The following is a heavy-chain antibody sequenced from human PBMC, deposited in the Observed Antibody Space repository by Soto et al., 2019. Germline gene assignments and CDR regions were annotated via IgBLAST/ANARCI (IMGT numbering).Heavy chain of an antibody. D-gene: IGHD4-17*01. CDR3: ARYAAEVTTFFDQ. Sequence: GGSLRLSCAASGFIFNDYYMSWIRQAPGKGLEWLSNISGSSGSKKYADAGKGRFAISRDNAKKSLYLEMHSLRAEDTAMYYCARYAAEVTTFFDQWGQGTLVTVSS. V-gene: IGHV3-11*06. CDR1: GFIFNDYY. CDR2: ISGSSGSK. J-gene: IGHJ4*02.